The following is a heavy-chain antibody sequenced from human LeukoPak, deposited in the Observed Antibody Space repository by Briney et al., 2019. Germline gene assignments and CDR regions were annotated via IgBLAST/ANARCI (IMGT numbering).Heavy chain of an antibody. CDR1: GFTFSSYA. CDR2: ISGSGGST. V-gene: IGHV3-23*01. CDR3: AFSYYDILTGYSAFDY. J-gene: IGHJ4*02. Sequence: GGSLRLSCAASGFTFSSYAMSWVRQASGKGLEWVSAISGSGGSTYYADSVKGRFTISRDNSKNTLYLQMNSLRAEDTAVYYCAFSYYDILTGYSAFDYWGQGTLVTVSS. D-gene: IGHD3-9*01.